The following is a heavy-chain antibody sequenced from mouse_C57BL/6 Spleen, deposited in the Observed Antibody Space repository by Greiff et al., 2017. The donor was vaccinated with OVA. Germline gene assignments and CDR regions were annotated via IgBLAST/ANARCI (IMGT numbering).Heavy chain of an antibody. D-gene: IGHD1-1*01. J-gene: IGHJ1*03. CDR2: INPNNGGT. CDR3: ARAHYYGSSLYWYFDV. CDR1: GYTFTDYY. Sequence: VQLQQSGPELVKPGASVKISCKASGYTFTDYYMNWVKQSHGKSLEWIGDINPNNGGTSYNQKFKGKATLTVDKSSSTAYMELRSLTSEDSAVYYCARAHYYGSSLYWYFDVWGTGTTVTVSS. V-gene: IGHV1-26*01.